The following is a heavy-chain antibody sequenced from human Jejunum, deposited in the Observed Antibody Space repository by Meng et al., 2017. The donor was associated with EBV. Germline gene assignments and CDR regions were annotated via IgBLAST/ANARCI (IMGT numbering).Heavy chain of an antibody. CDR3: ARCGAAVTMYFDW. CDR2: TSTDNGNT. J-gene: IGHJ4*02. Sequence: QVLLFQSGTDVRETGASVKVSCKASGYTLSDFGITWVRQVPGQGLEWMGWTSTDNGNTNSAQKFQGRVTMTTDTSTSTAYMELRSLRSDDTAIYYCARCGAAVTMYFDWWGQGTLVTVSS. CDR1: GYTLSDFG. V-gene: IGHV1-18*04. D-gene: IGHD4-17*01.